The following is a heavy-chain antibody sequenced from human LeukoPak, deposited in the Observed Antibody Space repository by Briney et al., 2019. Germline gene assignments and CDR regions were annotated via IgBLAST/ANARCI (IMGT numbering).Heavy chain of an antibody. CDR3: ARGRIVGATSPYNWFDP. CDR1: GGTFSSYA. V-gene: IGHV1-69*05. Sequence: SVKVSCKASGGTFSSYAISWVRQAPGQGLEWMGGIIPIFGTANYAQKFQGRVTITTDESTSTAYMELSSLRSEDTAVYYCARGRIVGATSPYNWFDPWGQGTLVTVSS. D-gene: IGHD1-26*01. J-gene: IGHJ5*02. CDR2: IIPIFGTA.